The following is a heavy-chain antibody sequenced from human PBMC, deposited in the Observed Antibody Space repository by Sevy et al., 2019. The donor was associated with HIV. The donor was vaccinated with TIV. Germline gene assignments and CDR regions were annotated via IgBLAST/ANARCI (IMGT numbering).Heavy chain of an antibody. Sequence: GGSLRLSCAASGFTFSRYWMHWVRQAPGKGLVWVARINSDGSSTNYADSVKGRFTISRDKAKNTLYLHMNSLRAEDTALYYCARDFPLGGYTYGSDAFDVWGQGTMVTVSS. J-gene: IGHJ3*01. D-gene: IGHD5-18*01. CDR2: INSDGSST. V-gene: IGHV3-74*01. CDR3: ARDFPLGGYTYGSDAFDV. CDR1: GFTFSRYW.